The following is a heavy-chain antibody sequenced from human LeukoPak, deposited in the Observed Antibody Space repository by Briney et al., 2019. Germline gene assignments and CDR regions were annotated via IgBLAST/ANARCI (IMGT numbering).Heavy chain of an antibody. CDR3: ARGRRLAFDI. CDR1: GGSISSGSYY. J-gene: IGHJ3*02. D-gene: IGHD3-10*01. V-gene: IGHV4-61*02. Sequence: SQTLSLTCTVSGGSISSGSYYWSWIRQPAGKGLEWIGRIYASGSTNYNPSLKSRVTISVDTSKNQFSLKLSSVTAADTAVYYCARGRRLAFDIWGQGTMVTVSS. CDR2: IYASGST.